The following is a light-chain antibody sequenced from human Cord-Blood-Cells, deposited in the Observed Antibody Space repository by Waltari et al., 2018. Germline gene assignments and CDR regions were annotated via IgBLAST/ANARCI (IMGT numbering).Light chain of an antibody. J-gene: IGKJ1*01. Sequence: EIVLTQSPGTLSLSPGESATLPCRASQRVSSSYLAWYQQKPGQAPRLLIYGASSRATGIPDRFSGSGSGTDFTLTISRLEPEDFAVYYCQQYGSSPRTFGQGTKVEIK. CDR3: QQYGSSPRT. V-gene: IGKV3-20*01. CDR1: QRVSSSY. CDR2: GAS.